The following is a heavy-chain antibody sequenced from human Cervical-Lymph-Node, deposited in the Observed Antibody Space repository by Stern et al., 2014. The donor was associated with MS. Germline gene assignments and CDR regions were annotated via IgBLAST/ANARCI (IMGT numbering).Heavy chain of an antibody. CDR3: ALIVRGVLKN. V-gene: IGHV2-5*02. Sequence: QVTLKESGPTLVRPTQTLTLTCTFSGFSLSTHGVGVGWIRQPPGKAPEWLALIYWDDDKRYSPSLRSRLTITKDTSKSKVVLTMSNMDPVDTGTHYCALIVRGVLKNWGQGTLVTVSS. CDR2: IYWDDDK. J-gene: IGHJ4*02. CDR1: GFSLSTHGVG. D-gene: IGHD3-10*01.